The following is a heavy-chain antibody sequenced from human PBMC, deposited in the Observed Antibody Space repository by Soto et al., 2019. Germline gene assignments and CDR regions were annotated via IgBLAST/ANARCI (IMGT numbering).Heavy chain of an antibody. CDR2: IYWDDDK. J-gene: IGHJ4*02. Sequence: QITLKESGPTLVKPTQTLTLTCTFSGFSLSTTGVGVGWIRQPPGKALEWLAIIYWDDDKRYSPSLKSRLTXXXXXXXXXXXXXXXXXDPVDTATYYCARESRRFFDCWGQGTLVTVSS. CDR3: ARESRRFFDC. D-gene: IGHD5-18*01. CDR1: GFSLSTTGVG. V-gene: IGHV2-5*02.